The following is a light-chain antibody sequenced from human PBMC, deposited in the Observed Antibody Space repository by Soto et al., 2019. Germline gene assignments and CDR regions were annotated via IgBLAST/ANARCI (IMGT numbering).Light chain of an antibody. Sequence: DIQMTQSPSSVSASVGDRVTITCRASQGVSTWLAWYQQKPVKAPNLLIYTASSLQSGVPSRFSGSGSGTDFTLTINGLQPEDFATYYCQQAASFPITFGQGTRPEIK. CDR2: TAS. V-gene: IGKV1-12*01. CDR1: QGVSTW. CDR3: QQAASFPIT. J-gene: IGKJ5*01.